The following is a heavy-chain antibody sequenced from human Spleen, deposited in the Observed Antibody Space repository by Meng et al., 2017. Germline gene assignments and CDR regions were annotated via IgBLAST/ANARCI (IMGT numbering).Heavy chain of an antibody. CDR2: IYHGGDT. Sequence: VQLQESGPGLVKPSGTLSLTSVVSGGSISSIDWWSWVRQPPGKGLEWIGEIYHGGDTNYNPSLKSRVTIAIDRSKNQFSLKLSSVTAADTAVYYCARFFVVVVAATGSYFDYWGQGTLVTVSS. J-gene: IGHJ4*02. CDR1: GGSISSIDW. V-gene: IGHV4/OR15-8*02. D-gene: IGHD2-15*01. CDR3: ARFFVVVVAATGSYFDY.